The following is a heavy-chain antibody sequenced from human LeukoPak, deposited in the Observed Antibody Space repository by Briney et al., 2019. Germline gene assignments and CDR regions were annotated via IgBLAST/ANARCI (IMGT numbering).Heavy chain of an antibody. V-gene: IGHV3-53*01. CDR3: AKTGGPWD. Sequence: PGGSLRLSCAASGFTVSSNYMSWVRQAPGKGLEWVSVIYSGGDTYYTDSVKGRFTISRDSTKNTLFLQMNSLRADDTAVYYCAKTGGPWDWGQGTLVTVSS. D-gene: IGHD7-27*01. CDR1: GFTVSSNY. J-gene: IGHJ4*02. CDR2: IYSGGDT.